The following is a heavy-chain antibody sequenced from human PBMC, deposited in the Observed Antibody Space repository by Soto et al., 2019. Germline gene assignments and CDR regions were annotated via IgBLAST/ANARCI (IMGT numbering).Heavy chain of an antibody. Sequence: GGSLRLSCAASGFTFDDYAMHWVRQAPGKGLEWVSGISWNSGSIGYADSVKGRFTISRDNAKNSLYLQMNSLRAEDTALYYCAKDMGQQLFSAFDIWGQGTMVTVSS. CDR3: AKDMGQQLFSAFDI. CDR1: GFTFDDYA. V-gene: IGHV3-9*01. CDR2: ISWNSGSI. D-gene: IGHD6-13*01. J-gene: IGHJ3*02.